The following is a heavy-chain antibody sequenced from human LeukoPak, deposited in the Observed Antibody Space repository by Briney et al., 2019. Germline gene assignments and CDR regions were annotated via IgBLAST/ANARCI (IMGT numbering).Heavy chain of an antibody. D-gene: IGHD3-22*01. Sequence: GGSLRLSCAASGFTFSTSWMTWVRQAPGKGLDWLGNINPDGSRINYVDSVKGRFTFSRDNAKNSLFLQMNSLRAEDTAVFYCARDGGDYYDSSGYYFGHDAFDIWGQGTIVTVSS. CDR3: ARDGGDYYDSSGYYFGHDAFDI. J-gene: IGHJ3*02. V-gene: IGHV3-7*01. CDR2: INPDGSRI. CDR1: GFTFSTSW.